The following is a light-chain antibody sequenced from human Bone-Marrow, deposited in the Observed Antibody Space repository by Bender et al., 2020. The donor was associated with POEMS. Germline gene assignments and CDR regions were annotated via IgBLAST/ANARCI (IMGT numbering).Light chain of an antibody. V-gene: IGLV2-8*01. CDR2: EFN. Sequence: QSALTQPPSASGSPGQSVAISCTGTSNYVSWYQHRPGKAPKLLIYEFNKRPSGVPDRFSGSKSGYTASLTVSGLQAEDEADYYCSAYAGTTVVFGGGTKLTVL. CDR3: SAYAGTTVV. J-gene: IGLJ2*01. CDR1: SNY.